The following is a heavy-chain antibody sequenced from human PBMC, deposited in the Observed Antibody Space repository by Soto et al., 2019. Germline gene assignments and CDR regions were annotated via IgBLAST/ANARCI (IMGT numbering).Heavy chain of an antibody. CDR2: INHSGST. CDR3: AREDSSGDKEYYFDY. D-gene: IGHD3-22*01. CDR1: SGSFSGYY. J-gene: IGHJ4*02. V-gene: IGHV4-34*01. Sequence: QVQLQQWGAGLLKPSETLSLTCAVYSGSFSGYYWSWIRQSPGKGLEWIGEINHSGSTNYNPSLKSRVTISIDTSKNQFSLKLSSVTAADTAVYYCAREDSSGDKEYYFDYWGQGTLVTVSS.